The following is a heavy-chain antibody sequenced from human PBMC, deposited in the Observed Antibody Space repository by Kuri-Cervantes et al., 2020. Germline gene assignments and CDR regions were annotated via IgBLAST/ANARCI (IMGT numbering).Heavy chain of an antibody. CDR2: IYSGGST. D-gene: IGHD3-10*01. J-gene: IGHJ4*02. CDR3: ARSSVIRGVIRVFDY. CDR1: GFTVSRNY. Sequence: GGSLRLSCAASGFTVSRNYLSWVRQAPGKGLEWVSVIYSGGSTYYADSVKGRFTISRDNSKNTLYLQMNSLRAEDTAVYYCARSSVIRGVIRVFDYWGQGTLVTVSS. V-gene: IGHV3-53*01.